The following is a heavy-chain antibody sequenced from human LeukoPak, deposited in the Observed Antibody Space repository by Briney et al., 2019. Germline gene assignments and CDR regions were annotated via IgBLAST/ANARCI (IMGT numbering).Heavy chain of an antibody. CDR2: INSDGGST. CDR3: AREGFYGDYGY. CDR1: GFTFSSYW. V-gene: IGHV3-74*01. J-gene: IGHJ4*02. D-gene: IGHD4-17*01. Sequence: GGSLRLSCAASGFTFSSYWMHWVRQAPGKGLVWVSRINSDGGSTSYADSVKGRFTISRDNAKNTLYLQMNSLRAEDTAVYYCAREGFYGDYGYWGQGTLVTVSS.